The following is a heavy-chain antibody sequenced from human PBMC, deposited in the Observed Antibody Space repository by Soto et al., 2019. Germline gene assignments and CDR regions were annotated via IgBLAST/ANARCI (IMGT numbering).Heavy chain of an antibody. CDR1: GFTVSSNY. V-gene: IGHV3-66*01. J-gene: IGHJ6*03. CDR3: ARRSPRYYYYYYMDV. Sequence: ESGGGLVQPGGSLRLSCAASGFTVSSNYMSWVRQAPGKGLEWVSVIYSGGSTYYADSVKGRFTISRDNSKNTLYLQMNSLRAEDTAVYYCARRSPRYYYYYYMDVWGKGTTVTVSS. CDR2: IYSGGST.